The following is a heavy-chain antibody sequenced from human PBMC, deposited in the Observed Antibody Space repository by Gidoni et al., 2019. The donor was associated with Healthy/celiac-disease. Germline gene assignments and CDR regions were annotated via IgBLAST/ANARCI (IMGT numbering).Heavy chain of an antibody. Sequence: QVQLQESCPGLVKPSQTLSLTCTVSGGSISSGGYYWSWIRQHPGKGLEWIGYIYYSGSTYYNPSLKSRVTISVDTSKNQFSLKLSSVTAADTAVYYCARVVAAAGIGGDFDYWGQGTLVTVSS. CDR2: IYYSGST. CDR1: GGSISSGGYY. J-gene: IGHJ4*02. V-gene: IGHV4-31*03. CDR3: ARVVAAAGIGGDFDY. D-gene: IGHD6-13*01.